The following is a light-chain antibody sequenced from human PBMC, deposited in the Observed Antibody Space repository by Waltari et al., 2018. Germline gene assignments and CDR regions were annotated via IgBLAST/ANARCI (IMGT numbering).Light chain of an antibody. CDR1: HSITTY. Sequence: CRASHSITTYLNWYQQKPGKAPNLLIYAASSLQSGVPSRFSGSGSGTEFTLTISSLRPEDFATYYCQQTNTVPLTFGGGTKVEIK. J-gene: IGKJ4*01. CDR2: AAS. CDR3: QQTNTVPLT. V-gene: IGKV1-39*01.